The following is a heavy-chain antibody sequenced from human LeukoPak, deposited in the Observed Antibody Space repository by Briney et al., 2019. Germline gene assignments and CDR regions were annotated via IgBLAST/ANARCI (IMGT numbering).Heavy chain of an antibody. J-gene: IGHJ3*02. V-gene: IGHV4-30-4*08. Sequence: SETLSLTCTVSGGSISSGDYYWSWIRQPPGKGLEWIGYIYYSGSTYYNPSLESRVTISVDTSKNQFSLKLSSVTAADTAVYYCARDLSVHSMVRGFDIWGQGTMVTVSS. D-gene: IGHD3-10*01. CDR2: IYYSGST. CDR1: GGSISSGDYY. CDR3: ARDLSVHSMVRGFDI.